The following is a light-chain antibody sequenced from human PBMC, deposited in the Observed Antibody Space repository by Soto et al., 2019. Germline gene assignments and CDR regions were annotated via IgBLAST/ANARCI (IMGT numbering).Light chain of an antibody. Sequence: IQMTQSPSTLSSSVGDRVTITCRASQGISSWLAWYQQKPGKAPKLLIYKASSLESGVPSRFSGSGSGTEFTLTISSLKHDDFATYYCQQYNSYSRTFGQGTKVDI. CDR1: QGISSW. J-gene: IGKJ1*01. V-gene: IGKV1-5*03. CDR2: KAS. CDR3: QQYNSYSRT.